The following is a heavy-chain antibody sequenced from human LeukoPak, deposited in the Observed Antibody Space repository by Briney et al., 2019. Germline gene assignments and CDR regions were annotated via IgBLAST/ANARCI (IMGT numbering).Heavy chain of an antibody. V-gene: IGHV3-30*03. CDR3: AREATWGQWYFDL. D-gene: IGHD6-19*01. CDR1: GFTFHDHG. CDR2: IAADGGVK. J-gene: IGHJ4*02. Sequence: PGTSLRLSCAASGFTFHDHGMDWVRQAPGKGLEWVAVIAADGGVKQYADFVEGRFSLSRDNSKNTLFLEMNGLTVEDTAVYYCAREATWGQWYFDLWGQGAPVTVSS.